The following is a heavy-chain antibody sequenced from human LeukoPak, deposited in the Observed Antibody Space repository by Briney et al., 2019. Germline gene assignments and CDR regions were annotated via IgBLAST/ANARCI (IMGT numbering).Heavy chain of an antibody. D-gene: IGHD3-10*01. CDR2: INHSGST. J-gene: IGHJ2*01. CDR1: GGSFSGYY. CDR3: ARDRDEGFDL. Sequence: PSETLSLTCAVYGGSFSGYYWSWIRQPPGKGLGWIGEINHSGSTNYNPSLKSRVTISVDTSKNQFSLKLSSVTAADTAVYYCARDRDEGFDLWGRGTLVTVSS. V-gene: IGHV4-34*01.